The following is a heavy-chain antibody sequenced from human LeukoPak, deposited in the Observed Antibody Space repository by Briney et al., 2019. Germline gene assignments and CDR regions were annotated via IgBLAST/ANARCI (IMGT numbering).Heavy chain of an antibody. V-gene: IGHV3-74*01. Sequence: PGGSLRLSCAASGFTFSSYWMHWVRQAPGKGLVWVSRINSDGSSTSYADSVKGRFTISRDNAKNTLYLQMNSLRAEDTAVYYCARDLRYSSGWYRPDYGMDVWGQGTTVTVSS. D-gene: IGHD6-19*01. CDR1: GFTFSSYW. CDR3: ARDLRYSSGWYRPDYGMDV. J-gene: IGHJ6*02. CDR2: INSDGSST.